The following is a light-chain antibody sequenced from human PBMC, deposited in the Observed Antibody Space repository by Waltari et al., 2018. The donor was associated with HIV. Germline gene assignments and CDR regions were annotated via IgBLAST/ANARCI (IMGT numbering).Light chain of an antibody. V-gene: IGKV3-20*01. CDR2: RIS. Sequence: EIVLTQSPGTLSLSPGERATLSCTASESVDTRHLAWYQQKPGQPPRLLIYRISNRATGIPDRFDGSGSGTDFTLTISRLEPEDFAAYYCQQYGSSPRTFGQGTKVEIK. CDR3: QQYGSSPRT. CDR1: ESVDTRH. J-gene: IGKJ1*01.